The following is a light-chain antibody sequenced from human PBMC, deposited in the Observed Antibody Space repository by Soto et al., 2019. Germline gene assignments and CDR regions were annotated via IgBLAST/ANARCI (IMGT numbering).Light chain of an antibody. CDR2: DAS. CDR1: QTISTW. CDR3: QQYTNTNNPWM. V-gene: IGKV1-5*01. Sequence: DIQMTQSPSTLSASVGDRVTITCRASQTISTWMAWYQQKPGKAPKLLIYDASTLESGVPSGFSGSGSGTEFTLIISGLQPDDYATYYCQQYTNTNNPWMFGQGTKVDIK. J-gene: IGKJ1*01.